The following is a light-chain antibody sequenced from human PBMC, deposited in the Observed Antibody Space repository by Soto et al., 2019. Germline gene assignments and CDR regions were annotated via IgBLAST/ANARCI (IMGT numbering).Light chain of an antibody. CDR3: QQANSFPRT. CDR1: QDITRW. Sequence: DIQMTQSPSSVSASVGDRVTITCRASQDITRWLAWYQQKPGEAPKLLIYAASSLQSWVPSRFSGSGSGTDFTLTISSLQPEDFATYYCQQANSFPRTFGQGTKVEIK. J-gene: IGKJ1*01. CDR2: AAS. V-gene: IGKV1D-12*01.